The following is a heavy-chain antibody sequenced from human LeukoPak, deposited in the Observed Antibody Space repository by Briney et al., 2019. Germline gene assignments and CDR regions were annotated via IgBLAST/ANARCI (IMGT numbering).Heavy chain of an antibody. V-gene: IGHV5-51*01. CDR3: ARRGSSSWFDTFNWFDP. Sequence: GESLKISCQGSGYSFTSYSIGWVRQMPGKGLEWMGIIYPGDSDTRYSPSFQGQVTISADKSISTAYLQWSSLKASDTAMYYCARRGSSSWFDTFNWFDPWGQGTLVTVSS. CDR2: IYPGDSDT. D-gene: IGHD6-13*01. J-gene: IGHJ5*02. CDR1: GYSFTSYS.